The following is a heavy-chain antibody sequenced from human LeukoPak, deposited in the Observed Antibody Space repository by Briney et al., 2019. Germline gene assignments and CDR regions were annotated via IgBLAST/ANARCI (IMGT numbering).Heavy chain of an antibody. Sequence: GGSLRLSCAASGFTFSSYGMHWVRRAPGKGLEWVAVISYDGSNKYYADSVKGRFTISRDNSKNTLYLQMNSLRAEDTAVYYCAKDAHGYYRFSYYFDYWGQGTLVPGFS. V-gene: IGHV3-30*18. J-gene: IGHJ4*02. D-gene: IGHD4-17*01. CDR1: GFTFSSYG. CDR2: ISYDGSNK. CDR3: AKDAHGYYRFSYYFDY.